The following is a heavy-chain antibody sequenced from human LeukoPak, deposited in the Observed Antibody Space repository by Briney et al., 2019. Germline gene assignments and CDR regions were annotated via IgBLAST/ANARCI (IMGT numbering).Heavy chain of an antibody. CDR3: ARDIGYCSGGSCSAFDY. CDR2: IKQDGSEK. CDR1: GFTFSTYW. V-gene: IGHV3-7*01. Sequence: PGGSLRLSCAASGFTFSTYWMSWVRQAPGKGLEWVANIKQDGSEKYYVDSVKGRFTISRDNAKNPLYLQMNSLRAEDTAVYYCARDIGYCSGGSCSAFDYWGQGTLVTVSS. J-gene: IGHJ4*02. D-gene: IGHD2-15*01.